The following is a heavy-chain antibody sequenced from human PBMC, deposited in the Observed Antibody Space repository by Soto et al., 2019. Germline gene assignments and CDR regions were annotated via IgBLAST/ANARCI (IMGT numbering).Heavy chain of an antibody. V-gene: IGHV4-34*01. D-gene: IGHD3-10*01. CDR1: GGSLTDYW. CDR3: VRDFGAGAHFDH. CDR2: INHIGES. J-gene: IGHJ4*02. Sequence: QVHLQQWGTGLLKPSETLSLTCAVYGGSLTDYWWTWIRQTPGKGLEWIGEINHIGESNHNPSLKSRVTISLDTSQNQFSLKLTSVTVADTAVYYCVRDFGAGAHFDHWGQGSLVTVSS.